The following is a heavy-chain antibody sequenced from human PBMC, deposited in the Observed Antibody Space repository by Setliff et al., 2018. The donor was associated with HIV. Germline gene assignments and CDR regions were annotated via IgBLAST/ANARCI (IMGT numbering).Heavy chain of an antibody. J-gene: IGHJ4*02. CDR1: GGSLSGHY. Sequence: PSETLSLTCAVYGGSLSGHYWSWIRQPPGKGLEWIGESNHVGRTNYNPSLKSRVTISVDTSKNQFSLKLSSVTAADTAVYYCAKDRSEITIFGVIISHWGQGSLVTVSS. V-gene: IGHV4-34*01. CDR3: AKDRSEITIFGVIISH. D-gene: IGHD3-3*01. CDR2: SNHVGRT.